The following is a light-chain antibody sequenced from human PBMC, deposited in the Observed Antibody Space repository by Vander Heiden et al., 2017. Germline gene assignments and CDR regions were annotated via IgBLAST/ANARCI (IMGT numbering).Light chain of an antibody. CDR3: QHDNSSSGT. V-gene: IGKV1-5*03. CDR1: QSISSW. CDR2: KAS. J-gene: IGKJ1*01. Sequence: DIQMTQSSSTLSASVGDRVTITCRASQSISSWLAWYQQKPGKAPKLLIYKASSLESGVPSRFSGSGSGTEFTLTISSLQPDDFATYYCQHDNSSSGTFGQGTKVEIK.